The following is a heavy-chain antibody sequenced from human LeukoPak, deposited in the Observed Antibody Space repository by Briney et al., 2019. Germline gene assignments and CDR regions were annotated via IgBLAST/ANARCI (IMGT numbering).Heavy chain of an antibody. CDR2: ISVYNGNT. CDR3: ARVTEGGATGYYYYYYMDV. Sequence: ASVKVSCKASGGTFSSYAISWVRQAPGQGLEWMGWISVYNGNTNYAQNLQGRVTMTTDTSTSAAYMELRSLRSDDTAVYYCARVTEGGATGYYYYYYMDVWGKGTTVTVSS. J-gene: IGHJ6*03. D-gene: IGHD1-26*01. CDR1: GGTFSSYA. V-gene: IGHV1-18*01.